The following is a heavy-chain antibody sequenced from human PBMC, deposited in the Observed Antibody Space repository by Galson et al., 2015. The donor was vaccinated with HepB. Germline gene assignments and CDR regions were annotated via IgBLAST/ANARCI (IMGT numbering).Heavy chain of an antibody. CDR1: GFTFSSYA. CDR2: ISYDGSNK. J-gene: IGHJ6*02. Sequence: SLRLSCAASGFTFSSYAMHWVRQAPGKGLEWVAVISYDGSNKYYADSVKGRFTISRDNSKNTPYLQMNSLRAEDTAVYYCARDREGSGWYTNYYYYYGMDVWGQGTTVTVSS. CDR3: ARDREGSGWYTNYYYYYGMDV. D-gene: IGHD6-19*01. V-gene: IGHV3-30-3*01.